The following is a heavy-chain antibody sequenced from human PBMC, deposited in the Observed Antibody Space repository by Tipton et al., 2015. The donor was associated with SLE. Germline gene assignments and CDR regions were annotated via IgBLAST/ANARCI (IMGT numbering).Heavy chain of an antibody. CDR2: IYSGGST. Sequence: QLVQSGGGLVQPGGSLRLSCAASGFTVSSNYMSWVRQAPGKGLEWVSVIYSGGSTYYADSVKGRFTITRDNSKNTLYLQMNSLRAEDTIVYCCARGTRDSSSHAFDIWGQGTMVTVSA. CDR1: GFTVSSNY. CDR3: ARGTRDSSSHAFDI. D-gene: IGHD6-6*01. V-gene: IGHV3-53*04. J-gene: IGHJ3*02.